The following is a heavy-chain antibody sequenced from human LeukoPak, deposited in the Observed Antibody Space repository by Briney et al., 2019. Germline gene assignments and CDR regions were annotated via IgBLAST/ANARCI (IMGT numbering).Heavy chain of an antibody. CDR1: GFDFTKAA. Sequence: GGSLRLSCSASGFDFTKAAMNWVRQAPGKGLEWVSGISGSGGSTYYADSVKGRFTISRDNSKNTLYLQMNSLRAEDTAVYYCAKILTGTSGYPSDYWGQGTLVTVSS. J-gene: IGHJ4*02. D-gene: IGHD3-22*01. CDR3: AKILTGTSGYPSDY. V-gene: IGHV3-23*01. CDR2: ISGSGGST.